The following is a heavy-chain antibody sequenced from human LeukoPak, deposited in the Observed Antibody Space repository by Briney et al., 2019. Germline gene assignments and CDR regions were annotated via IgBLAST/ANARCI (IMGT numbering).Heavy chain of an antibody. J-gene: IGHJ4*02. V-gene: IGHV4-4*07. Sequence: SETLSLTCTVSGVSINFYYWNWIRQPAGKGLEWIGRIYSTGSTTYSRSLKSRVTMSVDKSKNQFSLNLSSVTAADTAVYYCARGIAYPYSFDSWGQGILVTVSS. CDR1: GVSINFYY. CDR2: IYSTGST. D-gene: IGHD2-21*01. CDR3: ARGIAYPYSFDS.